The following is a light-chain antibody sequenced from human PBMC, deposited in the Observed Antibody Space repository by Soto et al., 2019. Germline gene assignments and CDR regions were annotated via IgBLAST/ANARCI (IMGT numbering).Light chain of an antibody. J-gene: IGLJ1*01. CDR1: SSDVGGYNY. CDR2: EVS. Sequence: QSVLAQPASVSGSPGRSITISCTGTSSDVGGYNYVSWYQQHPGKAPKLMISEVSNRPSGVSNRFSGSKSGNTASLTISGLQAEDEADYYCSSYTSNNLYVFGTGTKVTVL. V-gene: IGLV2-14*01. CDR3: SSYTSNNLYV.